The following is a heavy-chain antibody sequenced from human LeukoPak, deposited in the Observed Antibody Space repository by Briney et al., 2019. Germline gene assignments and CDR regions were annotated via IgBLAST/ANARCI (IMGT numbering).Heavy chain of an antibody. CDR1: GFTFSSYS. D-gene: IGHD5-18*01. CDR2: ISSSSSYI. CDR3: ARELLQLWLRLDY. J-gene: IGHJ4*02. Sequence: GGSLRLSCAASGFTFSSYSMNWVRQAPGKGLEWVSSISSSSSYIYYADSVKGRFTISRDNAKNSLYLQMNSLRAEDTAVYYCARELLQLWLRLDYWGQGTLVTVSS. V-gene: IGHV3-21*01.